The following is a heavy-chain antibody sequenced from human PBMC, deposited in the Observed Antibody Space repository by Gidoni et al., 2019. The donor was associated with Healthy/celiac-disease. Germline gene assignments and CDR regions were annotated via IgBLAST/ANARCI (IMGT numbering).Heavy chain of an antibody. D-gene: IGHD2-15*01. Sequence: QVQLQESGPGLVKPSQTLSLTRTVSGGSISSGGYYWSWIRQHPGKGLEWIGYIYYSGGTYDNPSLKSRVTISVDTSKTQFSLKLSSVTAAATAVYYCARDSWSGGDSSYVMDVWGQGTTVTVSS. J-gene: IGHJ6*02. CDR3: ARDSWSGGDSSYVMDV. V-gene: IGHV4-31*03. CDR1: GGSISSGGYY. CDR2: IYYSGGT.